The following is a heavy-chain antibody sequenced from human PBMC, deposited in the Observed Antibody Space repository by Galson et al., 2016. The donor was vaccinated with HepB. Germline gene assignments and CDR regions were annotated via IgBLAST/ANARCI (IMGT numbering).Heavy chain of an antibody. CDR2: VSASGVTV. Sequence: SLRLSCAVSGLTFNIQWMSWFRQAPGKGLEWISFVSASGVTVSDADSVRGRFTVSRDNARNSLYLQMNSLRAEDPSVYYCATVNYYHIRVWGPGTPVIVSS. D-gene: IGHD3-9*01. J-gene: IGHJ4*02. CDR1: GLTFNIQW. CDR3: ATVNYYHIRV. V-gene: IGHV3-11*04.